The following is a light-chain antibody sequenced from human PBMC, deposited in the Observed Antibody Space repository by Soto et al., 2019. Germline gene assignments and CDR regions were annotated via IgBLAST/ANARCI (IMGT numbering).Light chain of an antibody. J-gene: IGKJ1*01. V-gene: IGKV3-20*01. CDR1: QSFSSSY. Sequence: EIVLTQSPGTLSLSPGERATISCRASQSFSSSYLAWYQQKPGQAPRLLIYGASSRATGILDRFSGSGSGTDFTLTISRLEPEDFAVYYCQQYGSSPTWTFGQGTKVDIK. CDR2: GAS. CDR3: QQYGSSPTWT.